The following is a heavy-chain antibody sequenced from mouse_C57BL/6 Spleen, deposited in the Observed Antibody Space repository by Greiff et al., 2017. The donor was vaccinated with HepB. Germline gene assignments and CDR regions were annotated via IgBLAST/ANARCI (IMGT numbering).Heavy chain of an antibody. CDR3: AREAYYSNYGGYAMDY. D-gene: IGHD2-5*01. J-gene: IGHJ4*01. Sequence: EVQLQQSGPGLVKPSQSLSLTCSVTGYSITSGYYWNWIRQFPGNKLEWMGYISYDGSNNYNPSLKNRISITRDTSKNQFFLKLNSVTTEDTATYYCAREAYYSNYGGYAMDYWGQGTSVTVSS. V-gene: IGHV3-6*01. CDR1: GYSITSGYY. CDR2: ISYDGSN.